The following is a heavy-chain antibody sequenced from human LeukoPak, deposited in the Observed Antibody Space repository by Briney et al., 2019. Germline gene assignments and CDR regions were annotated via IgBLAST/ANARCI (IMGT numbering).Heavy chain of an antibody. CDR2: IGTAGDT. J-gene: IGHJ6*03. CDR3: ARESSYGSGMDV. V-gene: IGHV3-13*01. Sequence: PGGSLRLSCAASGFTFSSYDMHWVRQATGKGLEWVSAIGTAGDTYYPGSVKGRFTISRENAKNSLYLQMNSLRAGDTAVYYCARESSYGSGMDVWGKGTTVTIS. CDR1: GFTFSSYD. D-gene: IGHD3-10*01.